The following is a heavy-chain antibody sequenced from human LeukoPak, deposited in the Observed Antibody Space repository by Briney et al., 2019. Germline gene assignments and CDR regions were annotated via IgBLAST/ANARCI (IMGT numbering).Heavy chain of an antibody. D-gene: IGHD4-17*01. CDR3: ARDLATVTTSARRIGGHDY. Sequence: ASVKVSCKASGYTFTSYYMHWVRQAPGQGLEWMGIINPSGGSTSYAQKFQGRVTMTRDTSTSTVYMELSSLRSEDTAVYYCARDLATVTTSARRIGGHDYWGQGTLVTVSS. J-gene: IGHJ4*02. CDR1: GYTFTSYY. CDR2: INPSGGST. V-gene: IGHV1-46*01.